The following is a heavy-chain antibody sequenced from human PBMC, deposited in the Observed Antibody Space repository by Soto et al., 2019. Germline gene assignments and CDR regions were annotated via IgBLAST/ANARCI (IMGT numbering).Heavy chain of an antibody. Sequence: QVQLVQSGAEVKKPGASVKVSCKASGYTFSDYRMHWVRQAPGQGLEWMGIINPSGGTTTYAQKFQGRVTMTRDTSTSTFYMDLSSLTSEDTAVYYCARDGPHRWIDYWCQRTLVTVSS. J-gene: IGHJ4*02. V-gene: IGHV1-46*01. CDR1: GYTFSDYR. CDR2: INPSGGTT. CDR3: ARDGPHRWIDY.